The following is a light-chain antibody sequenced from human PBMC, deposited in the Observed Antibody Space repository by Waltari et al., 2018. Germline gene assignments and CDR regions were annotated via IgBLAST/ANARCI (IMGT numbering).Light chain of an antibody. CDR2: DVS. CDR3: SSYTSSILYV. V-gene: IGLV2-14*01. J-gene: IGLJ1*01. Sequence: QSALTQPASVSGSPGQSITISCTGTSSDVGGYNYVSWYQQHPGKAPKLMIYDVSKRPSGVSNRFSGSKSGNTASLPISGLQAEDEADYYCSSYTSSILYVFGTGTKVTVL. CDR1: SSDVGGYNY.